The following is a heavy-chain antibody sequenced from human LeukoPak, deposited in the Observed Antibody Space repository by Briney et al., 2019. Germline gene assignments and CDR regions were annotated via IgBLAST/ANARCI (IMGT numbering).Heavy chain of an antibody. J-gene: IGHJ5*02. Sequence: ASVKVSCKASGYTFTSYDINWVRQATGQGLEWMGWMNPNSGNTGYAQKFQGRVTITRNTSISTAYMELSSLRSEDTAVYYCAREWALNWFDPWGQGTLVTVSS. CDR2: MNPNSGNT. D-gene: IGHD1-26*01. CDR3: AREWALNWFDP. V-gene: IGHV1-8*03. CDR1: GYTFTSYD.